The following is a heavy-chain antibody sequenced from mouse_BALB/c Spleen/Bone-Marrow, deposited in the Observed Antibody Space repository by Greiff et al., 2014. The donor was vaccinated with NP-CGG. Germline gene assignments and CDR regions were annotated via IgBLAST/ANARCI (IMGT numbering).Heavy chain of an antibody. CDR2: IHPGDGDT. CDR3: ARVYYGNLDY. Sequence: VKLVESGAELVRPGSSVKISCKASGYTFTNFWMNWVKQRPGQGLEWIGQIHPGDGDTNNNGKFKGKATLTTDKSSSTAYMQLSSLSSEDSAVYLCARVYYGNLDYWGQGTTLTVSS. J-gene: IGHJ2*01. V-gene: IGHV1-80*01. CDR1: GYTFTNFW. D-gene: IGHD2-1*01.